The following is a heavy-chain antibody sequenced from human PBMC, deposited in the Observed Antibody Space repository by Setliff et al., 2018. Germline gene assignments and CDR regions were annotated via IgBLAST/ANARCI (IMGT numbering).Heavy chain of an antibody. D-gene: IGHD6-6*01. V-gene: IGHV4-38-2*01. Sequence: PSETLSLTCAVSGYSISSGFYWGWIRQPPGKGLEWIGSIYHSGTTYYNPSLKSRVTISVDTSKDQFSLKLISMTAADTAVYYCARGRNVAARLLDSWGQGTLVTVSS. J-gene: IGHJ4*02. CDR2: IYHSGTT. CDR1: GYSISSGFY. CDR3: ARGRNVAARLLDS.